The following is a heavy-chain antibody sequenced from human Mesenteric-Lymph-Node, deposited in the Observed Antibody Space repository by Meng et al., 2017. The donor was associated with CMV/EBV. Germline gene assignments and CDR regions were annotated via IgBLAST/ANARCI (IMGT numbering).Heavy chain of an antibody. Sequence: GESLKISCAASGFTFSSYCMHLVRQAPGKGLEWVAVIWYDGSNKYYADSVKGRFTISRDNYKNALYLQMNSLRAEDTAVYYCAKLPGYCSGGSCYGGDYWGQGTLVTVSS. CDR1: GFTFSSYC. D-gene: IGHD2-15*01. CDR3: AKLPGYCSGGSCYGGDY. CDR2: IWYDGSNK. J-gene: IGHJ4*02. V-gene: IGHV3-30*02.